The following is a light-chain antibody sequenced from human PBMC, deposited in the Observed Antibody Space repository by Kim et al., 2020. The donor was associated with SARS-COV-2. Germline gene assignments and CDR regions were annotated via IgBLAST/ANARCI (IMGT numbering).Light chain of an antibody. CDR2: AAS. J-gene: IGKJ5*01. CDR1: QDIGDY. Sequence: GDRPTITGRASQDIGDYLAWYQQTPAKAPKLLIFAASTLQSGVPSRFSGGGAGTEFTLTVDSLQPEDFGTYFGQHLTTYPPAFGQGTRLEIK. V-gene: IGKV1-9*01. CDR3: QHLTTYPPA.